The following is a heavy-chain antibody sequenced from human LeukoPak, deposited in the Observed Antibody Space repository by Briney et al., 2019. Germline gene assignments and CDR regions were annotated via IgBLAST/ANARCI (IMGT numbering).Heavy chain of an antibody. CDR1: GGSINSYY. CDR2: IYCSGST. Sequence: SEILSLTCTVSGGSINSYYWSWIRQPPGKGLEWIGYIYCSGSTNYNPSLKSRVTISVDKSKNQCSLRLSSVIAADTAVYYWARVTGYMTEDYFDYWGQGTLITVSS. CDR3: ARVTGYMTEDYFDY. D-gene: IGHD6-13*01. J-gene: IGHJ4*02. V-gene: IGHV4-59*01.